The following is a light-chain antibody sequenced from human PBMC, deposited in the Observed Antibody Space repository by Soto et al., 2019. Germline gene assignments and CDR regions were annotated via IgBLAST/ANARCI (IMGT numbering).Light chain of an antibody. Sequence: EIVLTQSPGTLSLSPGERATLSCMARQSVSSSYFAWYQQKPGQAPRHLIYGASSRATGIPDRFSGSGSGTDFTLTSSRLEPEDFAVYYCQQYGSSHPWTCGQGTKVEIK. J-gene: IGKJ1*01. CDR1: QSVSSSY. V-gene: IGKV3-20*01. CDR2: GAS. CDR3: QQYGSSHPWT.